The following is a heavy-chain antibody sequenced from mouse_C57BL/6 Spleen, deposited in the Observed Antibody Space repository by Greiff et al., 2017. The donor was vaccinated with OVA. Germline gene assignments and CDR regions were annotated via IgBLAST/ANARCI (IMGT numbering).Heavy chain of an antibody. D-gene: IGHD2-4*01. J-gene: IGHJ3*01. CDR1: GFTFSSYA. V-gene: IGHV5-9-1*02. CDR3: TREDYVTFAY. CDR2: ISSGGDYI. Sequence: EVKVVESGEGLVKPGGSLKLSCAASGFTFSSYAMSWVRQTPEKRLEWVAYISSGGDYIYYADTVKGRFTISRDNARNTLYLQMSSLKSEDTAMYYCTREDYVTFAYWGQGTLVTVSA.